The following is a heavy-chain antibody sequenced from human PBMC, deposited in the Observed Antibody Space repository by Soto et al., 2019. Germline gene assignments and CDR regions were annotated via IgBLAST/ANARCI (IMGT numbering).Heavy chain of an antibody. V-gene: IGHV3-21*01. CDR1: GFNFRIYT. CDR2: ISQTGDYI. CDR3: ASIITMIVVVINDAFDI. Sequence: GGSLRLSCVGSGFNFRIYTMNWVRQAPGKGPEWVSSISQTGDYIFYADSVKGRFTISRDNSKNTLYLQMNSLRAEDTAVYYCASIITMIVVVINDAFDIWGQGTMVTVSS. J-gene: IGHJ3*02. D-gene: IGHD3-22*01.